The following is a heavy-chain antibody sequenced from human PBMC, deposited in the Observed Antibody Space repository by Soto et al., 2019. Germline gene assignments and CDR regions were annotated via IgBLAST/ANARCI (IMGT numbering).Heavy chain of an antibody. CDR3: AGKIAAAVLVDY. D-gene: IGHD6-13*01. CDR2: IYHSGRT. CDR1: GGSISSSNW. Sequence: QVQLQESGPGLVKPSGSLSLTCAVSGGSISSSNWWSWVRQHPGKGLEWIGGIYHSGRTNYNPSLKSRVTTTVDKSKTQFSLKLSSVPAADTAVYYCAGKIAAAVLVDYWGQGTLVTVSS. V-gene: IGHV4-4*02. J-gene: IGHJ4*02.